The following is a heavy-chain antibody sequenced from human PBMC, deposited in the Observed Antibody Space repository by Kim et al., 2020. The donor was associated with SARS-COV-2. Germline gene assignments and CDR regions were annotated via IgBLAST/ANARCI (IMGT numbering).Heavy chain of an antibody. CDR3: AKRELSYYYGSGTYPGAFDI. Sequence: RLTISRDNSKNTLYLQMNSLRAEDTAVYYCAKRELSYYYGSGTYPGAFDIWGQGTMVTVSS. D-gene: IGHD3-10*01. J-gene: IGHJ3*02. V-gene: IGHV3-30*02.